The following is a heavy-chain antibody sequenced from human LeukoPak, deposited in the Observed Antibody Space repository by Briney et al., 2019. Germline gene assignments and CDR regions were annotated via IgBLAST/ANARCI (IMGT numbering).Heavy chain of an antibody. CDR1: GRSFSNYY. D-gene: IGHD2-15*01. V-gene: IGHV4-34*01. Sequence: SETLSLTCAVYGRSFSNYYWSWIRQPPGKGLEWIGEINHSGSTNYNPSLKSRVTISVDTSKKQFSLKLSSVTAADTAVYYCARPYCSAGNCYSNFDSWGQGTLVTVSS. J-gene: IGHJ4*02. CDR2: INHSGST. CDR3: ARPYCSAGNCYSNFDS.